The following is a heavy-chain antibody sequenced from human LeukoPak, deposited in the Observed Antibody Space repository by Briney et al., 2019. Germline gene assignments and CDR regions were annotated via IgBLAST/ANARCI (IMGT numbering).Heavy chain of an antibody. CDR3: ASYTGGTIFGVVSLFDY. V-gene: IGHV4-34*01. CDR1: GGSFSGYY. D-gene: IGHD3-3*01. Sequence: PSETLSLTCAVYGGSFSGYYWGWIRQPPGKGLEWIGSFYYSGSTYYNPSLKSRVTISVDTSKSQFSLRLSSVTAADTAVYYCASYTGGTIFGVVSLFDYWGQGTLVTVSS. J-gene: IGHJ4*02. CDR2: FYYSGST.